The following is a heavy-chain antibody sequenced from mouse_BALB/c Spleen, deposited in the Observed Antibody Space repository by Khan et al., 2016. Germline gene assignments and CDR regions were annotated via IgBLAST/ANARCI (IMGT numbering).Heavy chain of an antibody. J-gene: IGHJ3*01. V-gene: IGHV3-2*02. Sequence: EVQLVESGPGLVKPSQSLSLTCTVTGYSITSDYAWNWIRQFPGNRLEWLGYITYSGSTTYNPSLKSRISITRDTSKNQFFLQLNSVTTEDTATYYCANEVNFPACFAYWGQGTLVTVSA. CDR3: ANEVNFPACFAY. D-gene: IGHD1-3*01. CDR1: GYSITSDYA. CDR2: ITYSGST.